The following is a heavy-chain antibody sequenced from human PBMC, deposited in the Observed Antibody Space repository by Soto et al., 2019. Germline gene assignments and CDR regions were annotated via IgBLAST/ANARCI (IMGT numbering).Heavy chain of an antibody. V-gene: IGHV4-59*01. CDR1: GVSISSYY. J-gene: IGHJ5*02. D-gene: IGHD6-19*01. CDR3: PREQSDDNYFDP. CDR2: ILYSGVT. Sequence: SETLSLTCPGSGVSISSYYWSSVRQPPGKGLEGPGYILYSGVTHYNPSLKSRVTISLDKSKSQLSLRLSSVTAADTAVYYCPREQSDDNYFDPWGQGTLVTVSS.